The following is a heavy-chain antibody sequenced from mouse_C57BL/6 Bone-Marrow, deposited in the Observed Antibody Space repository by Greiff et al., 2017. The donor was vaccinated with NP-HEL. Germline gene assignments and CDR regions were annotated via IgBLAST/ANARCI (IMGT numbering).Heavy chain of an antibody. CDR1: GFSLTSYG. J-gene: IGHJ1*03. CDR2: IWRGGST. CDR3: AKGDGSSLNWYFDV. Sequence: VKLVESGPGLVQPSQSLSITCTVSGFSLTSYGVHWVRQSPGKGLEWLGVIWRGGSTDYNAAFMSRLSITKDNSKSQVFFKMNSLQADDTAIYYCAKGDGSSLNWYFDVWGTGTTVTVSS. V-gene: IGHV2-5*01. D-gene: IGHD1-1*01.